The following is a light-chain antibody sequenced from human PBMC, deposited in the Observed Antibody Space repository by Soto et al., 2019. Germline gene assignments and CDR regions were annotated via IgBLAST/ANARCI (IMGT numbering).Light chain of an antibody. V-gene: IGKV1-39*01. J-gene: IGKJ3*01. CDR3: QQCNKSPYA. CDR2: AAS. CDR1: GNITRC. Sequence: DIEVTQSPPSLSGSVGGRVTITCRATGNITRCVSLDQHQPGKAPIRLIYAASDLPAGVPSRFSGSGSGTHFTLTISSLQSEDFATYYCQQCNKSPYAFGPGIKVDIK.